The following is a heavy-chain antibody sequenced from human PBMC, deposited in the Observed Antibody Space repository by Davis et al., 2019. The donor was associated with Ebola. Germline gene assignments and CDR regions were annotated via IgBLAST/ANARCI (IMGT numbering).Heavy chain of an antibody. J-gene: IGHJ4*02. Sequence: GGSLRLSCAASGFTVSSNYMSWVRQAPGKGLEWVSVIYSGGSTYYADSVKGRFTISRDDSKNTAYLQMNSLKTEDTAVYYCTSQAGITGSEGDYWGQGTLVTVSS. CDR3: TSQAGITGSEGDY. CDR2: IYSGGST. V-gene: IGHV3-66*04. CDR1: GFTVSSNY. D-gene: IGHD1-20*01.